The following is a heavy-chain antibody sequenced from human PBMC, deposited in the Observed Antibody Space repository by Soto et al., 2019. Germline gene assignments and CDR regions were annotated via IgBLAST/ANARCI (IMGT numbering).Heavy chain of an antibody. CDR2: ISGSGGST. CDR1: GFTFSNYA. J-gene: IGHJ4*02. Sequence: EVQLLESGGGLVQPGGSLRLSCAASGFTFSNYAVTWVLQAPGKGLEWVSTISGSGGSTYYADSVKGRFTISRDNSKNTLYLQMNSLRAEDTAVYYCAKDQGSSWYEIDYWGQGTLVTVSS. CDR3: AKDQGSSWYEIDY. D-gene: IGHD6-13*01. V-gene: IGHV3-23*01.